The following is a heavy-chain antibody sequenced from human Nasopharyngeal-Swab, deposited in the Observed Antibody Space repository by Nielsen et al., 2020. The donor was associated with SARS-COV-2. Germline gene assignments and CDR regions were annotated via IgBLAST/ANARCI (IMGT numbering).Heavy chain of an antibody. CDR1: GCTFSSYG. V-gene: IGHV3-33*01. D-gene: IGHD3-10*01. CDR2: IWYDGSNK. Sequence: GESLKISCAASGCTFSSYGMHWVRQAPGKGLEWVAVIWYDGSNKYYADSVKGRFTISRDNSKNTLYLQMNSLRAEDTAVYYCARDTPLGYYGSGSYENGTDYWGQGTLVTVSS. J-gene: IGHJ4*02. CDR3: ARDTPLGYYGSGSYENGTDY.